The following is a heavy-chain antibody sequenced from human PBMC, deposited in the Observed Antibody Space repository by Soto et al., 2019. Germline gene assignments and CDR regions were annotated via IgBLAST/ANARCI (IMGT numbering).Heavy chain of an antibody. Sequence: GGSLRLSCAASGFGFSNYGMYWVRQAPGKGLDCVSVISYDGSNKYYVDSVKGRFTISRDNSKNTLFLQMSSLRAEDTAVYYCARDPAPYCSGRNCYRFHXWGQATLVTVSX. CDR1: GFGFSNYG. CDR3: ARDPAPYCSGRNCYRFHX. J-gene: IGHJ5*02. D-gene: IGHD2-15*01. CDR2: ISYDGSNK. V-gene: IGHV3-30*03.